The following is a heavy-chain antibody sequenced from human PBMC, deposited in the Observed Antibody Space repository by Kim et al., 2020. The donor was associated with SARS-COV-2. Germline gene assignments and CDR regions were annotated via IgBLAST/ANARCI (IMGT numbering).Heavy chain of an antibody. J-gene: IGHJ6*02. V-gene: IGHV4-30-4*01. D-gene: IGHD2-2*01. CDR1: GGSISSGDYY. Sequence: SETLSLTCTVSGGSISSGDYYWSWIRQPPGKGLEWIGYIYYSGSTYYNPSLKSRVTISVDTSKNQFSLKLSSVTAADMAVYYCARVFLGRDIVVVPAAVGDHYYYGMDVWGQGTTVTVSS. CDR2: IYYSGST. CDR3: ARVFLGRDIVVVPAAVGDHYYYGMDV.